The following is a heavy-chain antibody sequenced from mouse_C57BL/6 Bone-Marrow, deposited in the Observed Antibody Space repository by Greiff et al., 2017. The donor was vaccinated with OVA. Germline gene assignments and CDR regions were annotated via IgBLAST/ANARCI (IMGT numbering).Heavy chain of an antibody. CDR2: LSSGGSYT. CDR3: ARHGDYGSFFDY. J-gene: IGHJ2*01. Sequence: EVKLQESGGDLVKPGGSLKLSCAASGFTFSSSGMSWVRQTPDKRLEWVATLSSGGSYTYYPDSVKGRFTISRDNAKNTLYLQMSSLKSEDTAMYYCARHGDYGSFFDYWGQGTTLTVSS. V-gene: IGHV5-6*01. D-gene: IGHD1-1*01. CDR1: GFTFSSSG.